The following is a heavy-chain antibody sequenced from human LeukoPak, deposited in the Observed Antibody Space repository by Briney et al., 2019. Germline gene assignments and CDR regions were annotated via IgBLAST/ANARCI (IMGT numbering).Heavy chain of an antibody. CDR3: AKDPIVLMVYAIHDY. Sequence: GGSLRLSCAASGFAFSSYAMSWVRQAPGKGLEEVSAISGSGGSTYYADSVKGRFTISRDNSKNTLYLQMNSLRAEDTAVYYCAKDPIVLMVYAIHDYWGQGTLVTVSS. V-gene: IGHV3-23*01. J-gene: IGHJ4*02. CDR2: ISGSGGST. CDR1: GFAFSSYA. D-gene: IGHD2-8*01.